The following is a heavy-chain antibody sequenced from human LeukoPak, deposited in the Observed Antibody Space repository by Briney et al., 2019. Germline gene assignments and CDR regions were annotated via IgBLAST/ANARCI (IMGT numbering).Heavy chain of an antibody. Sequence: SETLSLTCTVSGGSISSYYWSWIRQPAGKGLEWIGRIYTSGSTNYNPSLKSRVTMSVDTSKNQFSLKLSSVTAADTAVYYCARVWVKRYYGSGSYYNWFDPWGQGTLVTVSS. CDR1: GGSISSYY. V-gene: IGHV4-4*07. CDR3: ARVWVKRYYGSGSYYNWFDP. D-gene: IGHD3-10*01. CDR2: IYTSGST. J-gene: IGHJ5*02.